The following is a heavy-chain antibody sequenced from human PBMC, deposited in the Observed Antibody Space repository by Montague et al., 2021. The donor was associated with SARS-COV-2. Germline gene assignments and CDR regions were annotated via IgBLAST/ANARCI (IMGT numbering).Heavy chain of an antibody. D-gene: IGHD4/OR15-4a*01. CDR3: ARTATMVSHSYFDY. Sequence: TLSLTCTVSGGSISSGSYYWSWIRQPAGKGLEWIGRIYISGSTNYNPSLKSRVTMSVDTSKNQFSLKLSSVTAADTAVYYCARTATMVSHSYFDYWGQGTLVTVSS. CDR2: IYISGST. V-gene: IGHV4-61*02. J-gene: IGHJ4*02. CDR1: GGSISSGSYY.